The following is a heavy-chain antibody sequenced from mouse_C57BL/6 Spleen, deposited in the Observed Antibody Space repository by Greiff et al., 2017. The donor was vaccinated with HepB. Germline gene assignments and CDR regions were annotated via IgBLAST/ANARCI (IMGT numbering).Heavy chain of an antibody. Sequence: DVQLVESGGGLVKPGGSLKLSCAASGFTFSSYAMSWVRQTPEKRLEWVATISDGGSYTYYPDNVKGRFTISRDNAKNNLYLQMSHLKSEDTAMYYCARGSTGFDYWGQGTTLTVSS. CDR2: ISDGGSYT. V-gene: IGHV5-4*01. CDR1: GFTFSSYA. J-gene: IGHJ2*01. D-gene: IGHD4-1*02. CDR3: ARGSTGFDY.